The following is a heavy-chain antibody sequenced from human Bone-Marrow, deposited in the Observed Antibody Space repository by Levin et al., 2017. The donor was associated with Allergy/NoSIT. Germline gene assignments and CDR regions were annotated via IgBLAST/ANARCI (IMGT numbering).Heavy chain of an antibody. J-gene: IGHJ4*02. D-gene: IGHD3-16*02. CDR3: AKGGTVYDYVWGSYRTGPFFDY. Sequence: GGSLRLSCAASGFTFDDYAMHWVRQAPGKGLEWVSGISWNSGSIGYADSVKGRFTISRDNAKNSLYLQMNSLRAEDTALYYCAKGGTVYDYVWGSYRTGPFFDYWGQGTLVTVSS. V-gene: IGHV3-9*01. CDR1: GFTFDDYA. CDR2: ISWNSGSI.